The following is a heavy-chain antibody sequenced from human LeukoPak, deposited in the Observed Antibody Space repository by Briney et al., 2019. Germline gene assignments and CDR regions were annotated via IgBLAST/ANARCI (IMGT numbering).Heavy chain of an antibody. CDR3: ASFGVFQYLDY. D-gene: IGHD2-8*01. Sequence: PSETLSLTCTVSGASISSYYWSWIRQPAGKGLEWIGRIYTSGSTNYNPSLKGRVTMSVDTSKNQFSLTLSSVTAADTAVYYCASFGVFQYLDYWGQGTLVTVSS. CDR1: GASISSYY. CDR2: IYTSGST. J-gene: IGHJ4*02. V-gene: IGHV4-4*07.